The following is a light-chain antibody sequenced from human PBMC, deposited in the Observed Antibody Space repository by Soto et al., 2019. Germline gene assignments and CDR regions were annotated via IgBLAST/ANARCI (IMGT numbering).Light chain of an antibody. CDR1: QSVSSNY. Sequence: EIVLTQSPGTLSLSPVERATLSCRASQSVSSNYLVWYQQKPGQAPRLLIYGASSRATGIPDRFSGSGSGTDFTLTISRLEPEDFAVYYCQQYGSSPLYTFGQGTKVDIK. CDR3: QQYGSSPLYT. J-gene: IGKJ2*01. CDR2: GAS. V-gene: IGKV3-20*01.